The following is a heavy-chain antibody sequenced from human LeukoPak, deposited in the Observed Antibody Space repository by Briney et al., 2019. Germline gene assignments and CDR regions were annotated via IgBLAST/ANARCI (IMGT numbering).Heavy chain of an antibody. CDR3: ARAAAGLFNYYFDY. CDR1: GFSFSDHY. J-gene: IGHJ4*02. V-gene: IGHV3-72*01. CDR2: SRNKAQSYTT. D-gene: IGHD6-13*01. Sequence: PGGSLRLSCTASGFSFSDHYMDWVRQAPGKGLEGVGRSRNKAQSYTTEFAASVKGRFTISRDDSKNALFLQMNSLKTEDTAVYYCARAAAGLFNYYFDYWGQGTLVTVSS.